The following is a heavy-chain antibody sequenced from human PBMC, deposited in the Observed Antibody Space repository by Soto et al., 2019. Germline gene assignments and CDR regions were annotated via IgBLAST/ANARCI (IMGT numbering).Heavy chain of an antibody. D-gene: IGHD5-18*01. CDR3: ARVPHSYGLLFYLDY. J-gene: IGHJ4*02. CDR2: INPNGGDT. CDR1: GYTFTYYH. V-gene: IGHV1-46*01. Sequence: ASVKVSCKASGYTFTYYHVHWVRQAPGQGLEWMGIINPNGGDTTYAQKFQGRVTMSRDTSTSTVYMEVSDLRSEDTALYYCARVPHSYGLLFYLDYWGQGTLVTVSS.